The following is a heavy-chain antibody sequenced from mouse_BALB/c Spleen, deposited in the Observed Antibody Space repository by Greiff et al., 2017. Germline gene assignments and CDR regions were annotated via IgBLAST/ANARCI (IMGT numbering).Heavy chain of an antibody. Sequence: VQVVESGPGLVAPSQSLSITCTVSGFSLTGYGVNWVRQPPGKGLEWLGMIWGDGSTDYNSALKSRLSISKDNSKSQVFLKMNSLQTDDTARYYCAREVLAYHYAMDYWGQGTSVTVSS. V-gene: IGHV2-6-7*01. J-gene: IGHJ4*01. CDR3: AREVLAYHYAMDY. CDR1: GFSLTGYG. CDR2: IWGDGST. D-gene: IGHD2-10*01.